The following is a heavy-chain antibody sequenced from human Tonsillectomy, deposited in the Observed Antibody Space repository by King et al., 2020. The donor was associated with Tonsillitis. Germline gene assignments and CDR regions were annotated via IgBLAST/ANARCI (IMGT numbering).Heavy chain of an antibody. Sequence: HVQLVESGGGVFQPGSSLRLSWAASGFTFSSYARHGVGQAPGKGREWGAVNGYDGSINYNADSVRGGFTISRDNSKNTLYLQMNSLRAEDTAVYYCARDGGELRYYYYGMDVWGQGTTVTVSS. J-gene: IGHJ6*02. D-gene: IGHD1-26*01. CDR2: NGYDGSIN. V-gene: IGHV3-33*01. CDR1: GFTFSSYA. CDR3: ARDGGELRYYYYGMDV.